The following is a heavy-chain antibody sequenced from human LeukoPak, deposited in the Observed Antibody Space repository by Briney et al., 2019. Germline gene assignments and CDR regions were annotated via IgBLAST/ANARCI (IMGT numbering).Heavy chain of an antibody. D-gene: IGHD6-13*01. CDR2: IWYDGSNK. J-gene: IGHJ4*02. V-gene: IGHV3-33*06. CDR3: AKAPGYSSSWYFDY. Sequence: GGSLRLSCAASGFTFSSYGMHWVRQAPGKGLEWVAVIWYDGSNKYYADSVKGRFTISRDNSKNTLYLQMNSLRAEDTAVYYCAKAPGYSSSWYFDYWGQGTLVTVSS. CDR1: GFTFSSYG.